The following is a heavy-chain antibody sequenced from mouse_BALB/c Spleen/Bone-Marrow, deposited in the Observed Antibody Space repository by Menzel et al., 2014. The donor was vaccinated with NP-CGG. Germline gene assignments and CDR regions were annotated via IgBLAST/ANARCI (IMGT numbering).Heavy chain of an antibody. CDR3: TKRFYA. J-gene: IGHJ4*01. CDR2: INPSSAYT. V-gene: IGHV1-4*01. Sequence: HLKNTGPDSAHPSASVMLSCPAYDYTFTRYTMHWEKQRPGQGLEWIGYINPSSAYTNYNQKFKDRTTLTADKSSSKAYMQLSSLAAEDSAVYYYTKRFYA. D-gene: IGHD1-1*01. CDR1: DYTFTRYT.